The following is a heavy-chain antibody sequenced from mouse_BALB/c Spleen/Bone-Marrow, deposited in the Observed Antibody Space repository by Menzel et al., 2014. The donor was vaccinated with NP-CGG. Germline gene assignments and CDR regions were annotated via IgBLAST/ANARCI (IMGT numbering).Heavy chain of an antibody. CDR1: GYTFTDYA. CDR2: INTYSGNT. CDR3: AREGYASTAWFAY. V-gene: IGHV1-67*01. J-gene: IGHJ3*01. Sequence: QVQLQQSGPELVRPGVSVKISCKGSGYTFTDYAMHWVKQGHAKSLEWIGVINTYSGNTNYNQNFKGKATMTVDKSSSTAFMELARLTYEDSAIYYCAREGYASTAWFAYWGQGTLVTVSA. D-gene: IGHD1-1*01.